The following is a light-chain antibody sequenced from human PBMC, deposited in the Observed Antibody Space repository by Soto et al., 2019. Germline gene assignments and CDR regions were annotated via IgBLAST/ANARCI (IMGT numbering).Light chain of an antibody. J-gene: IGLJ1*01. V-gene: IGLV2-8*01. CDR2: EVS. CDR1: SSDVGGYNY. CDR3: SSYAGSNIFV. Sequence: QSALTQPPSASGSPGQSVTISCSGTSSDVGGYNYVSWHQQHPGKAPKLMIYEVSKRPSGVPDRFSGSKSGNTASLIVSGLQAEDEADYYCSSYAGSNIFVFGPGTKLTVL.